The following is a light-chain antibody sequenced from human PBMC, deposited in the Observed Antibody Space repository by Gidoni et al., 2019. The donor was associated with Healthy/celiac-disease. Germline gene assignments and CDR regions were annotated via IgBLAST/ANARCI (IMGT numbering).Light chain of an antibody. V-gene: IGKV1-39*01. Sequence: SVGDRVTITCRASQSISSYLNWYQQKPGKAPKLLIYAASSLQSGVPSRLSGSGSGTDFTLTISSLQPEDFATYYCQQSYSTPLTFGGGTKVEIK. CDR2: AAS. J-gene: IGKJ4*01. CDR3: QQSYSTPLT. CDR1: QSISSY.